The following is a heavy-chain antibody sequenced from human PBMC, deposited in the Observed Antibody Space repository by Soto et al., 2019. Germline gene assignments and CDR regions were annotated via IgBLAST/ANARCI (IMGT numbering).Heavy chain of an antibody. Sequence: GGSLRLSCAASGFAFRTYAMHWVRQAPGKGLEWVSYVTSSSSLINYADSAKGRFTISRDNAKNSLYLQMNSLRAEDTAVYFCARELNPSSQPGGMDVWGQGTTVTVSS. V-gene: IGHV3-21*06. D-gene: IGHD3-10*01. CDR3: ARELNPSSQPGGMDV. CDR1: GFAFRTYA. CDR2: VTSSSSLI. J-gene: IGHJ6*02.